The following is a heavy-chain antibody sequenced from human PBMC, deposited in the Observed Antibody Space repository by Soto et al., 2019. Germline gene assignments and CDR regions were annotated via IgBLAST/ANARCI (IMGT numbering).Heavy chain of an antibody. CDR3: ANQEFDGNDHCDY. Sequence: QVQLVESGGGVVQPGRSLRLSCAASGFSFSSYGMHWVRQAPGTGLEWVAMISNDGTDEYYADSVKGRFTISRDNSKNAVYLEMNSLRAEDTAVYYWANQEFDGNDHCDYWGQGTLVTVSS. D-gene: IGHD1-1*01. CDR2: ISNDGTDE. V-gene: IGHV3-30*18. J-gene: IGHJ4*02. CDR1: GFSFSSYG.